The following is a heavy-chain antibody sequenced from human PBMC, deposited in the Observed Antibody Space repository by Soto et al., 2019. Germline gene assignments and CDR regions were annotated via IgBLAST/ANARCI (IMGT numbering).Heavy chain of an antibody. D-gene: IGHD2-15*01. V-gene: IGHV3-74*01. Sequence: EVQLWESGVGLVQPGGSLRLSCAASGFTCSSYWMQWVRQAPGKGLVWVSRLNSDGSSTSYADSVKGRFTISRDNAKNTVYLQMNSLRAEDTAVYYCARVSCSCGSCYNLDYRVQGTMVTVSS. CDR1: GFTCSSYW. CDR2: LNSDGSST. CDR3: ARVSCSCGSCYNLDY. J-gene: IGHJ4*02.